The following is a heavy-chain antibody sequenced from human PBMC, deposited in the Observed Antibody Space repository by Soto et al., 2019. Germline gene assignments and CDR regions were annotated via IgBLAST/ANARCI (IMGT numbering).Heavy chain of an antibody. V-gene: IGHV3-33*01. CDR3: ARSSGSYLADFYAT. CDR2: IWDDGGNK. CDR1: AFSFSSSG. J-gene: IGHJ5*02. Sequence: QAQLEESGGGVVQPGTSLRLSCAASAFSFSSSGMHWVRQAPGKGLEWVAAIWDDGGNKYYADSVKGRFTISRDNCKNTLCLQMNSLRAEDPALYYCARSSGSYLADFYATWGQGTLVSVSS. D-gene: IGHD1-26*01.